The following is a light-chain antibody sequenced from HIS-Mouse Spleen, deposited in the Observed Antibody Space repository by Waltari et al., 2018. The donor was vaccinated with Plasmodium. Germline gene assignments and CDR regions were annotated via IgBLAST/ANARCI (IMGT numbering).Light chain of an antibody. Sequence: EIVMTQSPATLSVSPGERATLSCRASQGVSSNLALYQKKPGQAPRLLILGASTSATGIPARFSGSGSGTEFTFTISSRQSEDFAVYYCQQYNNWATFGQGTRLEIK. CDR3: QQYNNWAT. J-gene: IGKJ5*01. V-gene: IGKV3-15*01. CDR2: GAS. CDR1: QGVSSN.